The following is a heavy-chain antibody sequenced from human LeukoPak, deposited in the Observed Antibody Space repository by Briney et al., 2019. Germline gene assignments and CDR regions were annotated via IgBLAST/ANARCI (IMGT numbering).Heavy chain of an antibody. D-gene: IGHD3-10*01. J-gene: IGHJ5*02. Sequence: ASVKVSCKASGGTFSSYAISWVRQAPGQGLEWMGRIIPILGIANYAQKFQGRVTITADKSTSTAYMELSSLRSEDTAVYYCARGGNNVLLWFFDPWGQGTLVTVSS. V-gene: IGHV1-69*04. CDR1: GGTFSSYA. CDR3: ARGGNNVLLWFFDP. CDR2: IIPILGIA.